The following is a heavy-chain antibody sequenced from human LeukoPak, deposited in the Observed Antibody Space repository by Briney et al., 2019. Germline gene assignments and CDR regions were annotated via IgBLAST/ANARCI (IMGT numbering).Heavy chain of an antibody. CDR2: IKQDGSDK. CDR3: VRDWYYYDSITGDYYYYGMDV. V-gene: IGHV3-7*03. CDR1: GFSFSSYW. D-gene: IGHD3-22*01. J-gene: IGHJ6*02. Sequence: GGSLRLSCAASGFSFSSYWMTWVRQAPGKGLEWVANIKQDGSDKYYVDSVKGRFTISRDNAKNSLYLQMNSLRAEDTAVYYCVRDWYYYDSITGDYYYYGMDVWGQGTTVTVSS.